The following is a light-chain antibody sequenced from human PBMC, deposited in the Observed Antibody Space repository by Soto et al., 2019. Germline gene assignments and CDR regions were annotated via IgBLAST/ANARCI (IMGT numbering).Light chain of an antibody. V-gene: IGKV3-15*01. CDR1: QSVSSN. J-gene: IGKJ4*01. Sequence: EIVMTQSPATLSVSPGERATLSCRASQSVSSNLAWYQQKPGQAPRLLIYRASTRVTGIPARFSGSGSGTEFTRTISSLQSEDFAVYYCQQYNNWPPLTFGGGTKVEIK. CDR3: QQYNNWPPLT. CDR2: RAS.